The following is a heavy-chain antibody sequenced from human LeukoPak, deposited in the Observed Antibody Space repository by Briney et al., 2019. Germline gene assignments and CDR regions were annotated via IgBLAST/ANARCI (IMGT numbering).Heavy chain of an antibody. CDR1: GGSFSDYY. J-gene: IGHJ6*02. CDR2: INHSGST. Sequence: PSETLSLTCAVYGGSFSDYYWSWIRQPPGKGLEWIGEINHSGSTNYNPSLKSRVTISVDTSKNQFSLKLSSVTAADTAVYYCARGRGYSYGYYYYYYGMDVWGQGTTVTVSS. CDR3: ARGRGYSYGYYYYYYGMDV. D-gene: IGHD5-18*01. V-gene: IGHV4-34*01.